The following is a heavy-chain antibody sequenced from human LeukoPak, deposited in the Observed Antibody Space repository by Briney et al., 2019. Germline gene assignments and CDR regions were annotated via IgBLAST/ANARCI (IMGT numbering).Heavy chain of an antibody. D-gene: IGHD4-17*01. Sequence: GGSLRLSCAGSGFTFSSYWMTWVRQAPGRGLEWVANKKNDGSGKYYVDSVKGRFTISRDSAKNSLYLQMNSLRAEDTAVYYCARDNYGPDYWGQGTLVTVSS. V-gene: IGHV3-7*05. CDR3: ARDNYGPDY. CDR2: KKNDGSGK. J-gene: IGHJ4*02. CDR1: GFTFSSYW.